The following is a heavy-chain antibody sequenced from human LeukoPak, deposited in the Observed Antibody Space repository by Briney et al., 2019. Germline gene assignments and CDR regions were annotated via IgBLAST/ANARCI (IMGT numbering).Heavy chain of an antibody. CDR1: GFTFSSYG. V-gene: IGHV3-33*06. D-gene: IGHD1-26*01. Sequence: PGRSLRLSCAVSGFTFSSYGMHWVRQAPGKGLEWVAVMWYDGVNKYYVDSVKGRFTISRDNSKNTLYLQMKSLRAEDTAVYYCAKDYRPIVGASYYFDYWGQGTLVTVSS. J-gene: IGHJ4*02. CDR3: AKDYRPIVGASYYFDY. CDR2: MWYDGVNK.